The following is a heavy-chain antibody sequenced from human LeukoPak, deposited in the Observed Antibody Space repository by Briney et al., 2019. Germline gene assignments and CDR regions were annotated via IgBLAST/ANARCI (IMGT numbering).Heavy chain of an antibody. CDR1: GGSISSGGYS. CDR2: IYHSGST. V-gene: IGHV4-30-2*01. D-gene: IGHD3-22*01. CDR3: ARGYYDSSGYYGHYYYYGMGV. J-gene: IGHJ6*02. Sequence: PSETLSLTCAVSGGSISSGGYSWSWIRQPPGKGLEWIGYIYHSGSTYYNPSLKSRVTISVDRSKNQFSLKLSSVTAADTAVYYCARGYYDSSGYYGHYYYYGMGVWGQGTTVTVSS.